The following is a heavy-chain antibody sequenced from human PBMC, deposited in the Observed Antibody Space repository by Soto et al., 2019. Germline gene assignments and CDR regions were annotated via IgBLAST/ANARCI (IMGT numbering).Heavy chain of an antibody. CDR1: GYTFTSYA. CDR3: AIWHLPVAILGPTTPDYYNYCLNV. D-gene: IGHD2-2*01. V-gene: IGHV1-3*01. J-gene: IGHJ6*01. CDR2: INAGNGNT. Sequence: ASVKVSCKASGYTFTSYAMHWVRQAPGQRLEWMGWINAGNGNTKYSQKFQGRVTITRDTSASTAYMELSSLRSEDTAVYYCAIWHLPVAILGPTTPDYYNYCLNVWGQGTTVTVCS.